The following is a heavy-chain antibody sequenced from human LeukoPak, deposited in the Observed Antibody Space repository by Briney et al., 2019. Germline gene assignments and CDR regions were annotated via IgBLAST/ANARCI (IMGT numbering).Heavy chain of an antibody. Sequence: PGRSLRLSCAASGFTFSSYAMHWVRQAPGKWLEWEAVISYDGTNKYYADSVKGRFTISRDNSRNTLQVQMNSLRAEDTAVYYCAREVAVAGTENGAFNVWGQGTTVTVSS. D-gene: IGHD6-19*01. CDR3: AREVAVAGTENGAFNV. J-gene: IGHJ6*02. CDR1: GFTFSSYA. CDR2: ISYDGTNK. V-gene: IGHV3-30-3*01.